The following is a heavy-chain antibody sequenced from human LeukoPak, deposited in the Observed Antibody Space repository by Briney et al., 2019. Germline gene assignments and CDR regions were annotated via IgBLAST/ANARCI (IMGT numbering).Heavy chain of an antibody. Sequence: SETLSLTCTVSGGSISSSSYNWGWIRQPPGKGLEWIGSIYYSGSTYYNPSLKSRVTISVDASKNQFSLKLSSVTAADTAVYYCARPSYGGNYFDYWGQGTLVTVSS. D-gene: IGHD5-18*01. CDR3: ARPSYGGNYFDY. V-gene: IGHV4-39*01. J-gene: IGHJ4*02. CDR2: IYYSGST. CDR1: GGSISSSSYN.